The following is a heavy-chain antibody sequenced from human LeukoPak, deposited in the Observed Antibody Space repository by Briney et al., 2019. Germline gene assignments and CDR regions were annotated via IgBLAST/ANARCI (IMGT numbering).Heavy chain of an antibody. CDR2: IYYSGST. J-gene: IGHJ6*02. CDR3: ARQGWASFYYYGVDV. CDR1: GGSVSSGSYY. V-gene: IGHV4-61*01. Sequence: SETLSLTCTVSGGSVSSGSYYWSWIRQPPGKGLEWIGYIYYSGSTNYNPSLKSRVTISVDTSKNQFSLKLSSVTAADTAVYYCARQGWASFYYYGVDVWGQGTPVTVSS. D-gene: IGHD6-19*01.